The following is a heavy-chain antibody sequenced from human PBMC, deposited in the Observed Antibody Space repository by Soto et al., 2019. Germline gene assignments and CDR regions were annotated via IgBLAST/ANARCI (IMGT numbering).Heavy chain of an antibody. J-gene: IGHJ4*02. V-gene: IGHV1-69*06. CDR1: GGTFSSYA. Sequence: ASVKVSCKASGGTFSSYAISWVRQAPGQGLEWMGGIIPIFGTANYAQKFQGRVTITADKSTSTAYMELSSLRSEDTAVYYCARAPVEMATIYYFDYWGQGTLVTVSS. CDR2: IIPIFGTA. D-gene: IGHD5-12*01. CDR3: ARAPVEMATIYYFDY.